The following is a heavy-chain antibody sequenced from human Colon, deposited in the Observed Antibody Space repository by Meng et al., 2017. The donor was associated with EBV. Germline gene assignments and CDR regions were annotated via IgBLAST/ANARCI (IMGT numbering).Heavy chain of an antibody. V-gene: IGHV4-39*07. CDR1: GGSITSTSST. CDR2: IYYRGRT. J-gene: IGHJ4*02. D-gene: IGHD3-3*02. Sequence: HLHPRESGPGLVKPSQALSLTCTISGGSITSTSSTWGWVRQPPGKGLEWIGSIYYRGRTNYNPSLKSRLSMSVDMSKNQFSLKVNSVTAADTAIYYCVISSHNWGQGTLVTVSS. CDR3: VISSHN.